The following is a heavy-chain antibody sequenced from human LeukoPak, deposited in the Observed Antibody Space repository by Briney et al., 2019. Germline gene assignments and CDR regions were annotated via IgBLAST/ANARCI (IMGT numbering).Heavy chain of an antibody. D-gene: IGHD3-9*01. V-gene: IGHV4-59*08. CDR1: GGSISSYY. CDR3: ARSLRGYFDWLPFDY. J-gene: IGHJ4*02. CDR2: IYYSGST. Sequence: SETLSLTCTVSGGSISSYYWSWIRQPPGKGLEWIGYIYYSGSTNYNPSLKSRVTISVDTSKNQFSLKLSSVTAADTAVYYCARSLRGYFDWLPFDYWGQGTLVTVSS.